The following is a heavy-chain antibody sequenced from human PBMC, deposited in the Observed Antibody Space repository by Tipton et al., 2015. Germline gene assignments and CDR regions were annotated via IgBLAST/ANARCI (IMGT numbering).Heavy chain of an antibody. CDR1: GGSVSSGSAYH. J-gene: IGHJ4*02. D-gene: IGHD4-17*01. CDR2: IDYSGTK. CDR3: ASLLLYGDYVHGLGY. V-gene: IGHV4-61*03. Sequence: GLVKPSETLSLTCTVSGGSVSSGSAYHWSWIRQPPGKGLEWIGNIDYSGTKNYNPSLKSRVAMSVDTSNNHFSLRLTSLTASDTAVYYCASLLLYGDYVHGLGYWGRGTLVTVSS.